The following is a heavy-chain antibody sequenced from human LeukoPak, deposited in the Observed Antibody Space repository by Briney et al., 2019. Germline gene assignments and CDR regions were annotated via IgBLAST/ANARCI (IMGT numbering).Heavy chain of an antibody. CDR1: GFTFSAYG. D-gene: IGHD6-13*01. CDR3: AKRSVAAAGTRFFFDY. J-gene: IGHJ4*02. Sequence: GGSLRLSCVTSGFTFSAYGISWVRQAPGKGLEWVSGISGSGAKTYYADSVKGRFTISRDNSKNTLYLQMNSLRAEDTAVYYCAKRSVAAAGTRFFFDYWGQGTLVTVSS. CDR2: ISGSGAKT. V-gene: IGHV3-23*01.